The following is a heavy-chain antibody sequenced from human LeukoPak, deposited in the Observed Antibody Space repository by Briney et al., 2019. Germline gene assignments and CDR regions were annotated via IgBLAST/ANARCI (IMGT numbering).Heavy chain of an antibody. CDR1: GGTFSSYA. Sequence: SVKVSCKASGGTFSSYAISWVRQAPGQGLEWMGGIIPIFGTANYAQKFQGRVTITADKSTSTAYMELSSLRSEDTAVYYCVGYSSGWDAFDIWGQGTMVTVSS. V-gene: IGHV1-69*06. CDR2: IIPIFGTA. J-gene: IGHJ3*02. D-gene: IGHD6-19*01. CDR3: VGYSSGWDAFDI.